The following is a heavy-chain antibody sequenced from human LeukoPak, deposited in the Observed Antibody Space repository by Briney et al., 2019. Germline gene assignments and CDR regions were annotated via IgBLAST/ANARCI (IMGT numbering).Heavy chain of an antibody. CDR2: IIPIFGTA. J-gene: IGHJ4*02. V-gene: IGHV1-69*13. Sequence: GASVKVSCKASGGTFISYAISWVRQAPGQGLEWMGGIIPIFGTANYAQKFQGRVTITADESTSTAYMELSSLRSEDTAVYYCARDLGVDYDILTGYYNVHYFDYWGQGTLVTVSS. CDR3: ARDLGVDYDILTGYYNVHYFDY. D-gene: IGHD3-9*01. CDR1: GGTFISYA.